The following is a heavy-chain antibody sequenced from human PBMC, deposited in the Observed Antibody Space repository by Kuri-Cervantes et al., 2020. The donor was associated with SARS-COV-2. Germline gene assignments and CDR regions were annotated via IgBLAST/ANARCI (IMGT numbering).Heavy chain of an antibody. CDR2: IKQDGSEK. Sequence: GESLKISCAASGFTFSSYSMNWVRQAPGKGLEWVANIKQDGSEKYYVDSVKGRFTISRDNAKNSLYLQMNSLRAEDTAVYYCAKAVRRIAAARYDFDYWGQGTLVTVSS. CDR1: GFTFSSYS. V-gene: IGHV3-7*01. J-gene: IGHJ4*02. D-gene: IGHD6-13*01. CDR3: AKAVRRIAAARYDFDY.